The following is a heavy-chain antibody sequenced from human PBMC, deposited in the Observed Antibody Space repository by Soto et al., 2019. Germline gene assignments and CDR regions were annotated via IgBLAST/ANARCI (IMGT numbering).Heavy chain of an antibody. CDR2: IYSGGST. CDR3: ARAGYSSSWSSYYYDGMDV. D-gene: IGHD6-13*01. CDR1: GFTVSSNY. V-gene: IGHV3-53*02. Sequence: EVQLVETGGGLIQPGGSLRLSCAASGFTVSSNYMSWVRQAPGKGLEWVSVIYSGGSTYYADSVKGRFTISRDNSKNTLYLQMNSLRAEDTAVYYCARAGYSSSWSSYYYDGMDVWGQGTTVTVSS. J-gene: IGHJ6*02.